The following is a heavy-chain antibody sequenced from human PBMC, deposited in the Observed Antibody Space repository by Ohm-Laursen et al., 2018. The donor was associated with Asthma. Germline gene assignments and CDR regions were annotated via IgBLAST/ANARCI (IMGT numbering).Heavy chain of an antibody. Sequence: SETLSLTCTVSGGSISSGGYYWSWIRQHPGKGLEWIGYIYYSGLTYSNPSLRSRVIISVDTSKNQFSLNLTSVTAADTAVYYCARGAFYYESTGYYFFDHWGQGALVTVSS. J-gene: IGHJ4*02. CDR3: ARGAFYYESTGYYFFDH. CDR2: IYYSGLT. V-gene: IGHV4-31*02. CDR1: GGSISSGGYY. D-gene: IGHD3-22*01.